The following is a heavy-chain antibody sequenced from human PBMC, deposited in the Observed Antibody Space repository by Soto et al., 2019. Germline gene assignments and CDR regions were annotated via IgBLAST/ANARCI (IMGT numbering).Heavy chain of an antibody. V-gene: IGHV1-18*01. D-gene: IGHD2-8*01. CDR3: AREYRGCTNGVCYNWFYP. CDR2: ISAYNGNT. Sequence: GASVKVSCKASGYTFTSYGISWVRQAPGQGLEWMGWISAYNGNTNYAQKLQGRVTMTTDTSTSTAYMELRSLRSDDTAVYYCAREYRGCTNGVCYNWFYPWGQGTLVTVSS. J-gene: IGHJ5*02. CDR1: GYTFTSYG.